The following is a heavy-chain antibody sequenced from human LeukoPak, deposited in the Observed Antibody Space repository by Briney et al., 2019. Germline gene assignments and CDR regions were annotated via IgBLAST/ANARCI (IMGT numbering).Heavy chain of an antibody. CDR2: INHSGST. CDR3: ARHSGRGIAAARVWVY. J-gene: IGHJ4*02. D-gene: IGHD6-13*01. CDR1: GGSISSYY. Sequence: SETLSLTCTVSGGSISSYYWSWIRQPPGKGLEWIGEINHSGSTNYNPSLKSRVTISVDTSKNQFSLKLSSVTAADTAVYYCARHSGRGIAAARVWVYWGQGTLVTVSS. V-gene: IGHV4-34*01.